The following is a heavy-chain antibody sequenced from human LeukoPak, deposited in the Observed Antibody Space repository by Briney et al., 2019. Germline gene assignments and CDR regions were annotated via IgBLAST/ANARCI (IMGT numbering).Heavy chain of an antibody. V-gene: IGHV4-30-4*01. CDR3: ARGFGEYYYDSSGYYYDWFDP. CDR1: GGSISSGDYY. D-gene: IGHD3-22*01. CDR2: IYYSGST. Sequence: PSETLSLTCTVSGGSISSGDYYWSWIRQPPGKGLEWIGYIYYSGSTYYNPSLKSRVTISVDTSKNQFSLKLSSVTAAGTTVYYCARGFGEYYYDSSGYYYDWFDPWGQGTLVTVSS. J-gene: IGHJ5*02.